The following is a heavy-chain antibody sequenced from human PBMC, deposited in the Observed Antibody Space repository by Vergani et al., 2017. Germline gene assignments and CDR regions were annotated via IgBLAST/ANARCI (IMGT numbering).Heavy chain of an antibody. CDR3: ARGALWWLRQIDS. V-gene: IGHV4-59*01. CDR1: GDSMNTYY. J-gene: IGHJ4*02. Sequence: QVQLQESGPGLVKPSETLALTCSVSGDSMNTYYWTWIRPPPGKGLEWIGYIYDSGDTKYNPSLKSRVTMSLDTSKNQFSLNLYSVTAADTAVYYCARGALWWLRQIDSWGQGTLVTVSS. D-gene: IGHD2-21*01. CDR2: IYDSGDT.